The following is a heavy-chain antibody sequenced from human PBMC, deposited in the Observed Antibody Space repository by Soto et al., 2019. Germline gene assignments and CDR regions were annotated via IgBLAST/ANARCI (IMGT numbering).Heavy chain of an antibody. D-gene: IGHD3-10*01. CDR2: TFYSGST. V-gene: IGHV4-59*01. CDR1: GGSISTYY. Sequence: QVQLQESGPGLVKPSETLSLTCTVSGGSISTYYWSWIRQSPGKGLEWIGYTFYSGSTNYNPSLKSQVTISVDMSENQFSLKLSSVTAADTAVYYCAGLGDYVDYWGQGTLVTVSS. J-gene: IGHJ4*02. CDR3: AGLGDYVDY.